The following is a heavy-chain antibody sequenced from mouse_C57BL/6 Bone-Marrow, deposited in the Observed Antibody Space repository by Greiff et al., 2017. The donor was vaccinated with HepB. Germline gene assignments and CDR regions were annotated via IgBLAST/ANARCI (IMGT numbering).Heavy chain of an antibody. J-gene: IGHJ1*03. CDR2: IDPANGNT. CDR1: GFNIKNTY. D-gene: IGHD1-1*01. V-gene: IGHV14-3*01. Sequence: VQLQQSVAELVRPGASVKLSCTASGFNIKNTYMHWVKQRPEQGLEWIGRIDPANGNTKYAPKFQGKATITADTSSNTAYLQLSSLTSEDTAIYYCGSYYVSSSQYFYVWGTGTTVTVSS. CDR3: GSYYVSSSQYFYV.